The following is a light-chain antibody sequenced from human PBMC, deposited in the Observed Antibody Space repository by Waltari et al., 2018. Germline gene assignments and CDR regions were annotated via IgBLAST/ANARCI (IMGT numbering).Light chain of an antibody. CDR2: STS. CDR3: MQALQTPWT. J-gene: IGKJ1*01. V-gene: IGKV2-28*01. Sequence: DIVLTQSPLSLPVTPGEPASFSCRSSQSLLHTDGNAYLDWYLQKPGQSPQLLIYSTSNRASGVLDRFSGSGSGTDFTLKISRVEAEDVGVYYCMQALQTPWTFGQGTKVEVK. CDR1: QSLLHTDGNAY.